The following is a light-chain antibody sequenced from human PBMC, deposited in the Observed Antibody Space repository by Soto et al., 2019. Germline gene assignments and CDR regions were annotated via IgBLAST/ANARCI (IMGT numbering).Light chain of an antibody. CDR1: QSISDT. CDR3: HQYDNWPKT. Sequence: EIVMTRSPATLSVSPGGRATLSCRASQSISDTLAWYQQKPGQAPRLPIYGASTRATGIPARFSGSGSGTEFTLAISSLQSEDFAVYYCHQYDNWPKTFGQGTRLEIK. V-gene: IGKV3-15*01. CDR2: GAS. J-gene: IGKJ5*01.